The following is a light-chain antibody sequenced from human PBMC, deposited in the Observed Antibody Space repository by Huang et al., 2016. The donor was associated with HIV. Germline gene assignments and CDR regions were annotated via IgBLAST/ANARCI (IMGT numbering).Light chain of an antibody. J-gene: IGKJ4*01. V-gene: IGKV2-29*02. CDR1: QSLLHTAGKTY. CDR2: EVS. CDR3: MQGTHLPLT. Sequence: DVVMTQTPVSLSVTPGQAASISCKSSQSLLHTAGKTYLYWFLQKPGQSPQLLIYEVSRRFSGVPDRFRGSGSGTTFTLIISRVEAEDVGIYFCMQGTHLPLTFGGGTKVEIK.